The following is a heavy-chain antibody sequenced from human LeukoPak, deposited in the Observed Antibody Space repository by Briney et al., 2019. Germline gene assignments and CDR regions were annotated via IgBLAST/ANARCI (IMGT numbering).Heavy chain of an antibody. J-gene: IGHJ4*02. Sequence: PGGSLRLSCAASGFTFSSYGMHWVRQAPGKGLEWVAVISYDGSNKYYADSVKGRFTISRDNSKNTLYLQMNSLRAEDTAVYYCAKLPVGATPSFDYWGQGTLVTVSS. CDR3: AKLPVGATPSFDY. CDR2: ISYDGSNK. V-gene: IGHV3-30*18. D-gene: IGHD1-26*01. CDR1: GFTFSSYG.